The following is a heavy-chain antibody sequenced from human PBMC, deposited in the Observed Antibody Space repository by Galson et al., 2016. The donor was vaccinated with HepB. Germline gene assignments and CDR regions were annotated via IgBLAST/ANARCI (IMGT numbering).Heavy chain of an antibody. CDR3: ARTVLDFGYAFDI. CDR2: ISYDGSNQ. Sequence: SLRLSCAASGFTFSSYGMHWVRQAPGKGLEWVAVISYDGSNQFYADSVKDRFTISRDNSKNTLYLQMNSLRAADTAVYYCARTVLDFGYAFDICGQGTMVTVSP. CDR1: GFTFSSYG. J-gene: IGHJ3*02. D-gene: IGHD4-17*01. V-gene: IGHV3-30*03.